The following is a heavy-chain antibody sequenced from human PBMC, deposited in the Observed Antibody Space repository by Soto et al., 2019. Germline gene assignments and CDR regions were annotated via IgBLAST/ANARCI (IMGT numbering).Heavy chain of an antibody. Sequence: QVQLVQSGAEVKKPGASVEVSCKASGYTFTSYGISWVRQAPGQGLEWMGWISAYNGNTNYAQKLQGRVTMTTDTSTSTAYMELRSLRSDDTAVYYCARGGEVVVGTLRPYYYYGMDVWGQGTTVTVSS. CDR1: GYTFTSYG. V-gene: IGHV1-18*01. J-gene: IGHJ6*02. CDR2: ISAYNGNT. D-gene: IGHD3-22*01. CDR3: ARGGEVVVGTLRPYYYYGMDV.